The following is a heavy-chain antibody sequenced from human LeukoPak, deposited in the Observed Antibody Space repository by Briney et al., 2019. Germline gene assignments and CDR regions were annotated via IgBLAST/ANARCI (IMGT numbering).Heavy chain of an antibody. CDR2: IRSKAYGGTT. V-gene: IGHV3-49*04. J-gene: IGHJ3*02. CDR3: TRARKLLWFGEFLDAFDI. Sequence: GGSLRLSCAASGFTFSRYWMSWVRQAPGKGLEWVGSIRSKAYGGTTEYAASVKGRFTISRDDSKSIAYLQMNSLKTEDTAVYYCTRARKLLWFGEFLDAFDIWGQGTMVTVSS. CDR1: GFTFSRYW. D-gene: IGHD3-10*01.